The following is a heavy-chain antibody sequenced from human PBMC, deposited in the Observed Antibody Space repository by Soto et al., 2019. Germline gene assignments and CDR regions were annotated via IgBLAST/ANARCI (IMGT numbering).Heavy chain of an antibody. V-gene: IGHV4-34*01. Sequence: QVQLQQWGAGLLKPSETLSLSCAVYGGTLSGYYWSWIRQPPGKGLEWIGEINSGGSTNDNPSLTSGVGVSVDTYENQVSLRLSSVTAADTAVYYCARAGFYGPFDAFDIWGQGTMVTVSS. D-gene: IGHD3-10*01. CDR2: INSGGST. CDR3: ARAGFYGPFDAFDI. CDR1: GGTLSGYY. J-gene: IGHJ3*02.